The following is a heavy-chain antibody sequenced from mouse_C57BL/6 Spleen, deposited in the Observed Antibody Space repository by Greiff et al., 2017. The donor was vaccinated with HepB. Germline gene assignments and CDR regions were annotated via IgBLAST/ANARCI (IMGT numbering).Heavy chain of an antibody. J-gene: IGHJ4*01. Sequence: EVQVVESGAELVRPGASVKLSCTASGFNIKDDYMHWVKQRPEQGLEWIGWIDPENGDTEYASKFQGKATITADTSSNTAYLQLSSLTSEDTAVYYCTTGSSYENYAMDYWGQGTSVTVSS. D-gene: IGHD1-1*01. CDR2: IDPENGDT. CDR1: GFNIKDDY. CDR3: TTGSSYENYAMDY. V-gene: IGHV14-4*01.